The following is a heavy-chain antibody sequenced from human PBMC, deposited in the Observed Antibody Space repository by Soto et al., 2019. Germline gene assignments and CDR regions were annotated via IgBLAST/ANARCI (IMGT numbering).Heavy chain of an antibody. CDR2: IYYSGST. D-gene: IGHD4-17*01. CDR3: ARGSSDDYGDYGLYYYYGMDV. V-gene: IGHV4-59*01. CDR1: GGSISSYY. J-gene: IGHJ6*02. Sequence: SETLSLTCTVSGGSISSYYWSWIRQPPGKGLEWIGYIYYSGSTNYNPSLKSRVTISVDTSKNQFSLKLSSVTAADTAVYYCARGSSDDYGDYGLYYYYGMDVWGQGTTVTVSS.